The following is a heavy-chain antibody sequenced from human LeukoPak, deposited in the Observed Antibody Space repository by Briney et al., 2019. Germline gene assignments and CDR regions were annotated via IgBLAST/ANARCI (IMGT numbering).Heavy chain of an antibody. J-gene: IGHJ5*02. CDR1: GGSISSGGYS. Sequence: SQTLSLTCAVSGGSISSGGYSWSWIRQPPGKGLEWIGYIYYSGSTNYNPSLKSRVTISVDTSKNQFSLKLSSVTAADTAVYYCASSGGDFWSGYNWFDPWGQGTLVTVSS. V-gene: IGHV4-30-4*07. D-gene: IGHD3-3*01. CDR2: IYYSGST. CDR3: ASSGGDFWSGYNWFDP.